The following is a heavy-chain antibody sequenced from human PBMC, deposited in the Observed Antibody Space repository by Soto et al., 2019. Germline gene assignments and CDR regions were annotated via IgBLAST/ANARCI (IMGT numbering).Heavy chain of an antibody. Sequence: GGSLRLSCAASGFTFSNAWMNWVRQAPGKGLEWVGRIKSKTDGGTTDYAAPVKGRFTISRDDSKNTLYLQMNSLKTEDTAVYYCTTARTLVKIWFGELLRKNTMYYYYYGMDVWGQGTTVTVSS. CDR1: GFTFSNAW. CDR3: TTARTLVKIWFGELLRKNTMYYYYYGMDV. V-gene: IGHV3-15*07. CDR2: IKSKTDGGTT. J-gene: IGHJ6*02. D-gene: IGHD3-10*01.